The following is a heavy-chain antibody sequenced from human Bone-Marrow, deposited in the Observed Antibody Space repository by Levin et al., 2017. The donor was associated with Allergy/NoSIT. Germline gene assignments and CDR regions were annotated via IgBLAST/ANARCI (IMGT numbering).Heavy chain of an antibody. CDR2: FDPEDGEI. V-gene: IGHV1-24*01. CDR3: ATDSRQMGAFNI. J-gene: IGHJ3*02. D-gene: IGHD5-24*01. CDR1: GDSLTEFS. Sequence: ASVKVSCKLSGDSLTEFSIHWLRQPRGKGLEWMGGFDPEDGEIVYAQRFQGRLTVTEETSTDTAYMEVRSLRSDDTAVYYCATDSRQMGAFNIWGQGTLVTVSS.